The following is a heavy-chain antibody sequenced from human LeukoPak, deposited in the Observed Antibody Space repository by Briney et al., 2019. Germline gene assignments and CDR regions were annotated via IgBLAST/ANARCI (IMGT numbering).Heavy chain of an antibody. J-gene: IGHJ3*02. CDR2: INPNSGGT. CDR1: GYTFTGYY. V-gene: IGHV1-2*02. CDR3: ARPQTLYDYVWGSYHHDAFDI. D-gene: IGHD3-16*02. Sequence: GASVKVSCKASGYTFTGYYMHWVRQAPGQGLEWMGWINPNSGGTNYAQKFQGRVTMTRDTSISTAYMELSRLRSDDTAVYYCARPQTLYDYVWGSYHHDAFDIWGQGTMVTVSS.